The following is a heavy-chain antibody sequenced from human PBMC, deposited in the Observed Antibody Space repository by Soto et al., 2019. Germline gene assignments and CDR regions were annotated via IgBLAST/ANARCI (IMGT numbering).Heavy chain of an antibody. D-gene: IGHD6-6*01. CDR2: ISYDGSNK. Sequence: QVQLVESGRGVVQPGRSLRLSCAASGFTFSSYAMHWVRQAPGKGLEWVAVISYDGSNKYYADSVKGRFTISRDNSKNTLYLQMNSLRAEDTAVYYCARGSSEDGFDYWGQGTLVTVSS. CDR1: GFTFSSYA. J-gene: IGHJ4*02. V-gene: IGHV3-30-3*01. CDR3: ARGSSEDGFDY.